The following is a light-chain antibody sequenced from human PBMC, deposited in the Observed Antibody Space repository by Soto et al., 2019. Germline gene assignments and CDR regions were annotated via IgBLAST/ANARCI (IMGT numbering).Light chain of an antibody. CDR2: EVN. J-gene: IGLJ1*01. Sequence: QSVLTQPASVSGSPGQSVTISCTGTSSDVGGYDYVPWYQQHPGTAPKLMLYEVNNRPSGVSNRFSGSKSGNTASLIISGLQTEDEADYYCSAYTTTSTLIFGTGTKVTVL. CDR1: SSDVGGYDY. V-gene: IGLV2-14*01. CDR3: SAYTTTSTLI.